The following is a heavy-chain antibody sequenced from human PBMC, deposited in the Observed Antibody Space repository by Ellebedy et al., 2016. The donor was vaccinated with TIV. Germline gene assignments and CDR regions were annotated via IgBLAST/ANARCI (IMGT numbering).Heavy chain of an antibody. Sequence: SETLSLXCTVSGGSISSSRYYWGWIRQPPGQGLEWIGSIYYSGSTYYNPSLKSRVTISVDTSKNQFSLKLSSVTAADTAVYYCARLEAYYDILTGQVGWFDPWGQGTLVTVSS. CDR2: IYYSGST. J-gene: IGHJ5*02. CDR3: ARLEAYYDILTGQVGWFDP. V-gene: IGHV4-39*01. D-gene: IGHD3-9*01. CDR1: GGSISSSRYY.